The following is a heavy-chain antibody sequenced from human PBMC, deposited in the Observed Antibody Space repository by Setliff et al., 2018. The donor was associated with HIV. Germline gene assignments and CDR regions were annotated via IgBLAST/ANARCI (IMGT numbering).Heavy chain of an antibody. CDR2: IYYSGST. Sequence: SETLSLTCKVSGGSISSSHYYWGWIRQPPGKGLEWIGNIYYSGSTFYNPSLKSRVTISVDTSKNQFSLRLSSLTAADTAVYYCARTRGYTYGYIDSWAQGTLVTVSS. V-gene: IGHV4-39*01. CDR1: GGSISSSHYY. D-gene: IGHD5-18*01. J-gene: IGHJ4*02. CDR3: ARTRGYTYGYIDS.